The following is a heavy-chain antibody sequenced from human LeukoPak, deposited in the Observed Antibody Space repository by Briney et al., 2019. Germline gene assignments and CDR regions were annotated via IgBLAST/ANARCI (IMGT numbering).Heavy chain of an antibody. V-gene: IGHV3-21*01. D-gene: IGHD2-2*01. J-gene: IGHJ6*02. Sequence: GGSLRLSCTASGFTFNSYTMTWVRQAPGKGLEWVSSISGGSFHIYYADSLKGRFTISRDDAKSSLYLQLNSLRAEDTAVYYCARDRGTSGRYDGLDVWGQGTTVFVSS. CDR1: GFTFNSYT. CDR2: ISGGSFHI. CDR3: ARDRGTSGRYDGLDV.